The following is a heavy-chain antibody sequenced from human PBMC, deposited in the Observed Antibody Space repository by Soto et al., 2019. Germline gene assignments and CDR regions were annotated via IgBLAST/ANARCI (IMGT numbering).Heavy chain of an antibody. Sequence: SETLSLTCTVSGGSISSGDYYWSWIRQPPGKGLEWIGYIYYSGSTYYNPSLKSRVTISVDTSKNQFSLKLSSVTAADTAVYYCARVYDSSGYYYDYWGKGTLVTVPS. CDR3: ARVYDSSGYYYDY. CDR2: IYYSGST. J-gene: IGHJ4*02. D-gene: IGHD3-22*01. V-gene: IGHV4-30-4*01. CDR1: GGSISSGDYY.